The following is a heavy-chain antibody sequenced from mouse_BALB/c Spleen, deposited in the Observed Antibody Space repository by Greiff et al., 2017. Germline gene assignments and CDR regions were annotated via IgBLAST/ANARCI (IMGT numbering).Heavy chain of an antibody. CDR3: AREVFLRYAMDY. CDR2: INPSTGYT. Sequence: QVQLQQSGAELAKPGASVKMTCKASGYTFTSYWMHWVKQRPGRGLAWIGYINPSTGYTEYNQKFKDKATLTADKSSSTAYMQLSSLTSEDSAVYYCAREVFLRYAMDYWGQGTSVTVSS. CDR1: GYTFTSYW. J-gene: IGHJ4*01. D-gene: IGHD1-1*01. V-gene: IGHV1-7*01.